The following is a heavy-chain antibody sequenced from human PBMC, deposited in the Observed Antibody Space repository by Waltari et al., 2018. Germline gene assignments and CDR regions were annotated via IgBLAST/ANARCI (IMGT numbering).Heavy chain of an antibody. V-gene: IGHV1-46*01. D-gene: IGHD6-6*01. J-gene: IGHJ4*02. CDR2: INPGGGSP. CDR1: GYTFTRYY. CDR3: ARDSRFNAEFISSYIDY. Sequence: QVQLVQSGAEVKKPGASVKVSCKASGYTFTRYYMSWVRQAPGQGLEWMGIINPGGGSPTYAQKFQGRVTMTRDMSTTTVYMELSSLRYEDTAVYYCARDSRFNAEFISSYIDYWGQGTLVTVSS.